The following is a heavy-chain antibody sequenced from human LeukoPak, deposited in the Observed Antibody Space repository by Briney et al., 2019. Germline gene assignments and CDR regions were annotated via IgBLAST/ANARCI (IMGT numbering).Heavy chain of an antibody. Sequence: GGSLRLSCAASGFTFSSYAMSWVRQAPGKGLEWVSAISGSGGSTYYADSVKGRFTISRDNSKNTLYLQMNSLRAEDTAVYYCAKERYYGSGSYYKVNWFDPWGQGTLVTVS. V-gene: IGHV3-23*01. CDR2: ISGSGGST. J-gene: IGHJ5*02. CDR3: AKERYYGSGSYYKVNWFDP. D-gene: IGHD3-10*01. CDR1: GFTFSSYA.